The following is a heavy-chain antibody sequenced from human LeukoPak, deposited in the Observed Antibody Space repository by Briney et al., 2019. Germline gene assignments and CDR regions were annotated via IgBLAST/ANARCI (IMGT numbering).Heavy chain of an antibody. CDR2: TKPDGSEK. J-gene: IGHJ4*02. CDR1: GFTFSNHY. Sequence: GGSLRLSCAASGFTFSNHYMSWVRQAPGKGLEWVANTKPDGSEKECVDSVKGRFTISRDNARNSLYLQMDSLRAEDTAVYYCARGIHAEYSGSYYFDYWGQGTLVTVSS. V-gene: IGHV3-7*03. D-gene: IGHD1-26*01. CDR3: ARGIHAEYSGSYYFDY.